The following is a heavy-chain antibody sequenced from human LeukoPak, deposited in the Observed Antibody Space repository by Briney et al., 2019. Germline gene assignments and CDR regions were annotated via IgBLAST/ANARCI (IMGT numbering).Heavy chain of an antibody. V-gene: IGHV4-31*03. CDR3: ARATVTIRSAKWYFDY. J-gene: IGHJ4*02. D-gene: IGHD4-17*01. Sequence: TSQTLSLTCTVSGGSISSGYYWGWFRQHPGKGLEWIGYMYYSGTTYYNPSLKSRLTISIDTSKNQFSLKLSSVTAADTAVYYCARATVTIRSAKWYFDYWGQGTLVTVSS. CDR2: MYYSGTT. CDR1: GGSISSGYY.